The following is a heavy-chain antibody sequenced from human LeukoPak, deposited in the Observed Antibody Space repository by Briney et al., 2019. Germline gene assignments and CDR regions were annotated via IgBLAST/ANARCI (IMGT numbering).Heavy chain of an antibody. CDR2: MNPNSGNT. V-gene: IGHV1-8*01. Sequence: ASVKVSFKASGYTFTSYDINWVRQATGQGLEWMGWMNPNSGNTGYAQKFQGRVTMTRNTSISTAYMELSSLRSEDTAVYYCARGNIAAAGIISWFDPWGQGTLVTVSS. CDR1: GYTFTSYD. CDR3: ARGNIAAAGIISWFDP. D-gene: IGHD6-13*01. J-gene: IGHJ5*02.